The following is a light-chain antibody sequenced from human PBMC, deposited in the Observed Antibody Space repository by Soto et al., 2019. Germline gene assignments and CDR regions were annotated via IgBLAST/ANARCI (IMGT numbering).Light chain of an antibody. CDR2: GAS. J-gene: IGKJ5*01. CDR1: QSVRSN. CDR3: QQRSNWPPEIT. Sequence: EIVMTQSPATLSVSPGERATLSCRASQSVRSNLAWYQQKPGQAPRLLIYGASTRATGIPATFSGSGSGTQFTLTISSPQSEDFAVYYCQQRSNWPPEITFGQGTRLEIK. V-gene: IGKV3D-15*01.